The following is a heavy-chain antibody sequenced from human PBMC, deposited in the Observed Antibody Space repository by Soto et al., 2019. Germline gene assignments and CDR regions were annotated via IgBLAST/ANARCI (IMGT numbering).Heavy chain of an antibody. Sequence: GGSLRLSCEVSGFPFSAYGVHWVRTAPGKGLEWVAAISHDGTNKNYGDSVKGRFTISRDNSKKTLYLQMNSLRPEDTALYYCAQDFYNYGPLVFYSWGQGTPVTVSS. CDR3: AQDFYNYGPLVFYS. J-gene: IGHJ5*02. CDR1: GFPFSAYG. CDR2: ISHDGTNK. V-gene: IGHV3-30*18. D-gene: IGHD5-18*01.